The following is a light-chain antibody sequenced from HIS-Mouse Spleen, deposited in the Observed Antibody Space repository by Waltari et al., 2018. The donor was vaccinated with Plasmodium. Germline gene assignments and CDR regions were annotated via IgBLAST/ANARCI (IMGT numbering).Light chain of an antibody. Sequence: DVVMTQSPLSLPVTLGQPASISCRSSQSLVHSYGNTYWKWFQQRPGQSPRRLIYKVSNRDSGVPDRFSGSGSGTDFTLKISRVEAEDVGVYYCMQGTHWPPITFGQGTRLEIK. CDR1: QSLVHSYGNTY. CDR2: KVS. V-gene: IGKV2-30*02. CDR3: MQGTHWPPIT. J-gene: IGKJ5*01.